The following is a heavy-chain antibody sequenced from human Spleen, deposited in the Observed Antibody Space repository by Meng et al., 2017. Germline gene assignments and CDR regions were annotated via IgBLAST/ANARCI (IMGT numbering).Heavy chain of an antibody. CDR1: GYSFTSYW. CDR3: ARLPCTNGVCSPLWYFDL. J-gene: IGHJ2*01. V-gene: IGHV5-51*01. CDR2: IYPGDSDT. D-gene: IGHD2-8*01. Sequence: GESLKISCKGSGYSFTSYWIGWVRQMPGKGLGWMGIIYPGDSDTRYSPSFQGQVTISADKSISTAYLQWSSLKASDTAMYYCARLPCTNGVCSPLWYFDLWGLGTLVTVSS.